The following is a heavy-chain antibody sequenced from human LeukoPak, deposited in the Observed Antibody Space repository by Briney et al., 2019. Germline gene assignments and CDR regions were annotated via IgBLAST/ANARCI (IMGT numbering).Heavy chain of an antibody. CDR2: IYYSGST. D-gene: IGHD3-3*01. V-gene: IGHV4-39*07. CDR3: ASFPIFGVVSHFDY. CDR1: GGSISSSSYY. J-gene: IGHJ4*02. Sequence: SETLSLTCTVSGGSISSSSYYWGWIRQPPGKGLEWIGSIYYSGSTYCNPSLKSRVTISVDTSKNQFSLKLSSVTAADTAVYYCASFPIFGVVSHFDYWGQGTLVTVSS.